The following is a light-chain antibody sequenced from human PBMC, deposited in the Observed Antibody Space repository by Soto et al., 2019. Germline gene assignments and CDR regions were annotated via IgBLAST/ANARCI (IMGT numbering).Light chain of an antibody. CDR2: DVS. CDR1: SSDVGGYNY. J-gene: IGLJ1*01. V-gene: IGLV2-11*01. CDR3: CSYAGSFYV. Sequence: QSALTQPPSASGSPGQSVTTSCTGTSSDVGGYNYVSWYQQHPGKAPKLMIYDVSKRPSGVPDRFSGSKSGNTASLTISGLQAEDEADYYCCSYAGSFYVFGTGTKVTVL.